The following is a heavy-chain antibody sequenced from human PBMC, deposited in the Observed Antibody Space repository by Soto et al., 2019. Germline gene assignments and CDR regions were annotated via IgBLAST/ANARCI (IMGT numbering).Heavy chain of an antibody. Sequence: QITLKESGPTLVKPTQTLTLTCTFSGFSLSTSGVGVGWIRQPPGKALEWLALIYWDDDKRYSPSLKSRLTITKDTSKNQVVLTMNNMDAVDTATYYCAHRPVAAAGKGAFDYWGQGTLVTVSS. J-gene: IGHJ4*02. CDR1: GFSLSTSGVG. CDR3: AHRPVAAAGKGAFDY. CDR2: IYWDDDK. V-gene: IGHV2-5*02. D-gene: IGHD6-13*01.